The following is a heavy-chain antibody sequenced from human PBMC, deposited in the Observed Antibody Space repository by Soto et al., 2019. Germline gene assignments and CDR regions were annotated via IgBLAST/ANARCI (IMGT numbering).Heavy chain of an antibody. CDR3: ASSYCGGDCSVLYYYSGMDV. CDR1: GYTFSSYG. CDR2: SSAYNGNT. Sequence: QVQLVQSGAEVKKPGASVKVSCKASGYTFSSYGISWVRQAPGQGLEWMGWSSAYNGNTNYAQKLQGRVTMTTATSTSTAYMERRSLRSDDPAVYYCASSYCGGDCSVLYYYSGMDVWGQAPTVPV. V-gene: IGHV1-18*01. J-gene: IGHJ6*02. D-gene: IGHD2-21*02.